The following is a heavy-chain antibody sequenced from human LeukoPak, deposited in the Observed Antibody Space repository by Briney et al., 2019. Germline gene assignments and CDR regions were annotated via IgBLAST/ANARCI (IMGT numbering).Heavy chain of an antibody. CDR3: ARRDSGYDIDY. V-gene: IGHV3-48*04. Sequence: GGSLRLSCAASGFSFSSYSMNWVRQAPGKGLEWVSYISHTGSTMSYADSVKGRFTISRDNAKNSLYLQMNSLRAEDTAVYYCARRDSGYDIDYWGQGTLVTVSS. CDR1: GFSFSSYS. D-gene: IGHD5-12*01. J-gene: IGHJ4*02. CDR2: ISHTGSTM.